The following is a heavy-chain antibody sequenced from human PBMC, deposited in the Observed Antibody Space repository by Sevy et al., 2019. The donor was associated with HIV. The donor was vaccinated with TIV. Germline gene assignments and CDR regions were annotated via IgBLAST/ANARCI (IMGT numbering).Heavy chain of an antibody. D-gene: IGHD2-15*01. CDR2: ISGLSNYI. Sequence: GSLRLSCAASGFTFSSYSMNWVRQAPGKGLEWVSFISGLSNYIYYADSVKGRFTISRDNAKNSVYLQMNSLRAEDTALYYCARDPLSTLFDASDIWGQGTMVTVSS. CDR1: GFTFSSYS. CDR3: ARDPLSTLFDASDI. J-gene: IGHJ3*02. V-gene: IGHV3-21*01.